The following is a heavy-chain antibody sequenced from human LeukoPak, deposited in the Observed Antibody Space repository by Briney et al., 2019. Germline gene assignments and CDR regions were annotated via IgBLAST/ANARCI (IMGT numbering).Heavy chain of an antibody. V-gene: IGHV3-11*04. CDR1: GFNFGDYG. D-gene: IGHD3-3*01. Sequence: PGGALRLSCEASGFNFGDYGMSWVRQAPGKGLEWVSYISSSGSTIYYADSVKGRFTISGDNAKNSLYLQMNSLRAEDTAVYYCARLRFFPFYYMDVWGKGTTVTVSS. J-gene: IGHJ6*03. CDR2: ISSSGSTI. CDR3: ARLRFFPFYYMDV.